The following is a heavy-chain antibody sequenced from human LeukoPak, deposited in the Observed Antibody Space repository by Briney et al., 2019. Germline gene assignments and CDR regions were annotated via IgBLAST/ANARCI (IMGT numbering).Heavy chain of an antibody. Sequence: ASVKVSCKASGYTFTSYDVHWVRQATGQGLEWMGWLNPNSGNTGYSQKFQGRVTMTRNTSITTAYMELSSLRSEDTAVYYCARAPGARGWFDPWGQGTLVTVSS. CDR1: GYTFTSYD. J-gene: IGHJ5*02. V-gene: IGHV1-8*01. CDR3: ARAPGARGWFDP. D-gene: IGHD3-10*01. CDR2: LNPNSGNT.